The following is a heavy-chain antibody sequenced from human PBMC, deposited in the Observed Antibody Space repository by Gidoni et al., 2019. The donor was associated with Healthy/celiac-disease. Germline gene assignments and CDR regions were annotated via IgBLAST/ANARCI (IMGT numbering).Heavy chain of an antibody. J-gene: IGHJ3*02. CDR3: AGELATDAFDI. V-gene: IGHV3-74*01. CDR1: GFTFSSDW. Sequence: EVQLVESGGGLVQPGGSLRLPCAACGFTFSSDWMHWLRQAPGKGLVWVSRINGYGSITSYADSVKGRFTISRDNAKNTLYLQMNSLRAEDTAVYYCAGELATDAFDIWGQGTMVTVSS. D-gene: IGHD1-1*01. CDR2: INGYGSIT.